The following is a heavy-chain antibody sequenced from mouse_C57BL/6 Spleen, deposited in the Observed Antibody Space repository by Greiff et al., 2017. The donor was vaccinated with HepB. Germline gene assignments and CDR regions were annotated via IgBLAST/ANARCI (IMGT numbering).Heavy chain of an antibody. V-gene: IGHV1-18*01. D-gene: IGHD1-1*01. CDR1: GYTFTDYN. J-gene: IGHJ3*01. CDR2: INPNNGGT. Sequence: EVQRVESGPELVKPGASVKIPCKASGYTFTDYNMDWVKQSHGKSLEWIGDINPNNGGTIYNQKFKGKATLTVDKSSSTAYMELRSLTSEDTAVYYCARPYYGSSLAEFAYWGQGTLVTVSA. CDR3: ARPYYGSSLAEFAY.